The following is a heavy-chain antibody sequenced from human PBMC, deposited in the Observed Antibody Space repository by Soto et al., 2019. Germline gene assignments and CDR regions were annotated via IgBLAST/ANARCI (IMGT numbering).Heavy chain of an antibody. CDR3: ARGFSSGWSEIDY. CDR2: INAGNGNT. J-gene: IGHJ4*02. CDR1: GYTFTSYA. Sequence: ASVTVSCKTSGYTFTSYAVHWVRQAPGHRLEWMGWINAGNGNTKYSQTFQGRVTITRDTSASTAYMELNSLRAEDTAVYYCARGFSSGWSEIDYWGQGTLVTVSS. D-gene: IGHD6-19*01. V-gene: IGHV1-3*01.